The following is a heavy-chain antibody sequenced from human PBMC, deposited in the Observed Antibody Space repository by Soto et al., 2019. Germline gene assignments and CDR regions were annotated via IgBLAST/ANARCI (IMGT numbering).Heavy chain of an antibody. Sequence: ASVKVSCKASGYTFTGYYMHWVRQAPGQGLEWMGWINPNSGGTNYAQKFQGRVTMTRDTSISTAYMELSRLRSDDTAVYYCARDGESSGSSGYYYYYYGMDVWGQGTTVTVSS. CDR2: INPNSGGT. V-gene: IGHV1-2*02. CDR3: ARDGESSGSSGYYYYYYGMDV. CDR1: GYTFTGYY. J-gene: IGHJ6*02. D-gene: IGHD3-22*01.